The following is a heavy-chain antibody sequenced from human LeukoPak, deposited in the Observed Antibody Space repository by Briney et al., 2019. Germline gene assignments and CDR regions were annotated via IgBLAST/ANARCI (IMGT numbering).Heavy chain of an antibody. CDR1: GYAITSYY. V-gene: IGHV1-69*05. CDR2: IIPIFGTA. Sequence: SVKVSCKASGYAITSYYMHWVRQAPGQGLEWMGGIIPIFGTANYAQKFQGRVTITTDESTSTAYMELSSLRSEDTAVYYCARSCGGDCYSGLGSPFDYWGQGTLVTVSS. D-gene: IGHD2-21*01. J-gene: IGHJ4*02. CDR3: ARSCGGDCYSGLGSPFDY.